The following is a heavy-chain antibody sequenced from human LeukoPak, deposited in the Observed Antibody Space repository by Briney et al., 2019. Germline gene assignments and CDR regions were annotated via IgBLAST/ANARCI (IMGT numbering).Heavy chain of an antibody. CDR3: ARDLDIVVVVAATGGNWFDP. CDR2: IYYSGST. CDR1: GGSISSSSYY. V-gene: IGHV4-39*07. Sequence: PSETLSLTSTVSGGSISSSSYYWGWIRQPPGKGLEWIGSIYYSGSTYYNPSLKSRVTISVDTSKNQFSLKLSSVTAADTAVYYCARDLDIVVVVAATGGNWFDPWGQGTLVTVSS. J-gene: IGHJ5*02. D-gene: IGHD2-15*01.